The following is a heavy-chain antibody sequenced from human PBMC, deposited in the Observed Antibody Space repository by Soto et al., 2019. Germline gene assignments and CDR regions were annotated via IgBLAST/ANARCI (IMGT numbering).Heavy chain of an antibody. CDR3: AGGDCSSTSCYTQAYYYYGMDV. CDR2: IYYSGST. Sequence: SETLSLTCTVSGGSISSYYWSWIRQPPGKGLEWIGYIYYSGSTNYNPSLKSRVAISVDTSKNQFSLKLSSVTAAGTAVYYCAGGDCSSTSCYTQAYYYYGMDVWGQGTTVTVSS. V-gene: IGHV4-59*01. J-gene: IGHJ6*02. D-gene: IGHD2-2*02. CDR1: GGSISSYY.